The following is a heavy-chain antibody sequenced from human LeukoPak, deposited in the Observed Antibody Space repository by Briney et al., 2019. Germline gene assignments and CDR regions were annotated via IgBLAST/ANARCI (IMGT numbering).Heavy chain of an antibody. D-gene: IGHD3-22*01. V-gene: IGHV1-18*01. CDR3: ARNYDSSKDGNDY. CDR2: ISSYNGKT. CDR1: GYTLTELS. Sequence: GASVKVSCKVSGYTLTELSMHWVRQAPGQGLEWVGWISSYNGKTNYGKNVQGRVTMTTDTSTSTAYMELRSLRSDDTAIYYCARNYDSSKDGNDYWGQGTLVTVSS. J-gene: IGHJ4*02.